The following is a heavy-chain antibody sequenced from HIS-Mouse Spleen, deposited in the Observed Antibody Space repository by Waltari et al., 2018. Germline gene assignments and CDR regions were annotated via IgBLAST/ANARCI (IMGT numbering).Heavy chain of an antibody. CDR3: AKGKYYFDY. V-gene: IGHV3-33*06. J-gene: IGHJ4*02. CDR2: IWYDGSNK. CDR1: VFTFSSYG. Sequence: QVQLVESGGGVVQPGRSLRLSCAASVFTFSSYGMPWVRQAPGKGLEWVAVIWYDGSNKYYADSVKGRFTISRDNSKNTLYLQMNSLRAEDTAVYYCAKGKYYFDYWGQGTLVTVSS.